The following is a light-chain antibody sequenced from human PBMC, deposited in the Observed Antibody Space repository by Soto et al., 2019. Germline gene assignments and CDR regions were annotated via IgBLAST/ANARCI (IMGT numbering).Light chain of an antibody. J-gene: IGLJ2*01. CDR1: SNDVGSYNL. CDR3: CSYAGSSTFV. Sequence: QSALTQPASVSGSPGQSITISCTGTSNDVGSYNLVSWYQQHPGKAPKLMIYEGSKRPSGVSNRFSGSKSDNTASLTIPGLQAEDEADYYCCSYAGSSTFVFGGGTKLTVL. V-gene: IGLV2-23*03. CDR2: EGS.